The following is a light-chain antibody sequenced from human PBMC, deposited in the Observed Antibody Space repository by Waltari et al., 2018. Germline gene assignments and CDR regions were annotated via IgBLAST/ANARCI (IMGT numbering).Light chain of an antibody. CDR1: QSVNRW. V-gene: IGKV1-5*03. CDR3: QQYEAFPVT. Sequence: DIQMTQSPSTLSASVGDSVTITCRASQSVNRWLAWYQQQPGKAPKLLISKASALQNGVAPRFSGGGSGTEFTLTISNLQPDDSSTYYCQQYEAFPVTFGHGTKVEIK. CDR2: KAS. J-gene: IGKJ1*01.